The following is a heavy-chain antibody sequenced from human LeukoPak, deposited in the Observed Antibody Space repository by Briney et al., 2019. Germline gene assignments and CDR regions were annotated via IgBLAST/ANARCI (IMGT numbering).Heavy chain of an antibody. V-gene: IGHV4-34*01. J-gene: IGHJ5*02. CDR1: GGSFSGYY. CDR3: ARHVWVVKGSSWYLGWFDP. Sequence: SETLSLTCAVYGGSFSGYYWSWIRQPPGKGLEWIGEINHSGSTNYNPSLKSRVTISVDTSKNQFSLKLSSVTAADTAVYYCARHVWVVKGSSWYLGWFDPWGQGTLVTVSS. CDR2: INHSGST. D-gene: IGHD6-13*01.